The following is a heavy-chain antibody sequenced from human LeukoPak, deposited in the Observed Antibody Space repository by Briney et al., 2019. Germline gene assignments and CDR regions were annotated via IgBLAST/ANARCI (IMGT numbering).Heavy chain of an antibody. CDR3: ARDSSSYYYYYMDV. J-gene: IGHJ6*03. CDR2: ITSSSSYI. Sequence: GGSLRLSCAASGFTFSSYTMNWVRQAPGKGLEWVSSITSSSSYIYYADSVMGRFTISRDNANNSLYLQMNSLRAEDTAVYYCARDSSSYYYYYMDVWGKGTTVTVSS. V-gene: IGHV3-21*01. CDR1: GFTFSSYT.